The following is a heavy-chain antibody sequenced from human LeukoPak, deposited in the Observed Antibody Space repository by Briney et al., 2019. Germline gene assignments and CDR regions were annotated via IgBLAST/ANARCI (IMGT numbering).Heavy chain of an antibody. CDR1: GFTFSDYD. CDR2: ISGLSSHI. Sequence: PGGSLRLSCSASGFTFSDYDMTWVRQARGKGLEWVSAISGLSSHIYYGDSVKGRFSISRDNAKNSLYLQMNSLGAEDTAVYYCGRAFPPLRTSSAGDLWGQGTLVTVSS. CDR3: GRAFPPLRTSSAGDL. D-gene: IGHD3-16*01. V-gene: IGHV3-21*01. J-gene: IGHJ4*02.